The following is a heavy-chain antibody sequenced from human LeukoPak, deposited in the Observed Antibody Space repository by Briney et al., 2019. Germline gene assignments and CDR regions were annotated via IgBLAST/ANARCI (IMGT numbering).Heavy chain of an antibody. CDR1: GYTFTSYA. J-gene: IGHJ4*02. CDR3: ARGRDSSGYYRY. V-gene: IGHV1-3*03. CDR2: INAGNGNT. Sequence: ASVKVSCKASGYTFTSYAMHWVRQAPGQRLEWMGWINAGNGNTKYLQEFQGRVTITRDTSASTAYMELSSLRSEDMAVYYCARGRDSSGYYRYWGQGTLVTVSS. D-gene: IGHD3-22*01.